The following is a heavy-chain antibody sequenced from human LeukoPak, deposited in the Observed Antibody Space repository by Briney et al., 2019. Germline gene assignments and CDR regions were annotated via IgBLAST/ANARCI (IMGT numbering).Heavy chain of an antibody. CDR2: IWYDGSNK. V-gene: IGHV3-33*01. D-gene: IGHD2-2*01. CDR3: ASYCSSTSCHQDY. J-gene: IGHJ4*02. CDR1: GFTFSSYG. Sequence: GGSLRLSCAASGFTFSSYGMHWVRQAPGKGLEWVAVIWYDGSNKYYADSVKGRFTISRDNSKNTLYLQMNSLRAEDTAVYYCASYCSSTSCHQDYWGQGTLVTVSS.